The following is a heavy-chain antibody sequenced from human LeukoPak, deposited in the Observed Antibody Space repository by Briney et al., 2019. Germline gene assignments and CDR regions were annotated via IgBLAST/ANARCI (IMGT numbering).Heavy chain of an antibody. CDR1: GGSFSGYY. J-gene: IGHJ4*02. D-gene: IGHD3-22*01. V-gene: IGHV4-34*01. CDR2: INHSGST. CDR3: ARPDYDSSGYYPD. Sequence: PSETLSLTCAVYGGSFSGYYWSWIRQPPGKGLEWIGEINHSGSTNYNPSLKSRVTISVDTSKNQFSLKLSSVTATDTAVYYCARPDYDSSGYYPDWGQGTLVTVS.